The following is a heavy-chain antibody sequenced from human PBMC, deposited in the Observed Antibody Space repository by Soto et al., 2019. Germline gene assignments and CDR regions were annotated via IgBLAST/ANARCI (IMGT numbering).Heavy chain of an antibody. D-gene: IGHD6-13*01. CDR1: GYTFTSYA. CDR2: INAGNGNT. V-gene: IGHV1-3*01. CDR3: ARAEGDPITLIAAVLYFDY. J-gene: IGHJ4*02. Sequence: QVQLVQSGAEVKKPGASVKVSCKASGYTFTSYAMHWVRQAPGQRLEWMGWINAGNGNTKYSQKFQGRVTITRDTSASTAYMELSSLRSEDTAVYYCARAEGDPITLIAAVLYFDYWGQGTLVTVSS.